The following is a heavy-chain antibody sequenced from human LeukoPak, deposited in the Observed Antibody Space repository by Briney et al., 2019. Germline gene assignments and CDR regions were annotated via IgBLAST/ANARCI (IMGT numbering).Heavy chain of an antibody. Sequence: ASVKVSCKASGGTFSSYAISWVRQAPGQGLEWMGGIIPIFGTANYAQKFQGRVTMTRDKSTSTVYMELSRLRSEDTAVYYCARVSEETGSDYWGQGTLVTVS. CDR1: GGTFSSYA. CDR3: ARVSEETGSDY. J-gene: IGHJ4*02. D-gene: IGHD3-10*01. CDR2: IIPIFGTA. V-gene: IGHV1-69*05.